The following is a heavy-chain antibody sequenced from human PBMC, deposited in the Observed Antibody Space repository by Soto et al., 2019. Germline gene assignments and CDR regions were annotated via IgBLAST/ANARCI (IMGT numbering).Heavy chain of an antibody. CDR2: IGASGDIT. J-gene: IGHJ4*02. CDR3: AKDDFTDRGDDYFDY. Sequence: GGSLRLSCAASGFPFTNFAMSWVRQAPGKGLEWVAGIGASGDITWYADSVKGRLSISRDNSKNTLYLQLNSLRFEDTAVYYCAKDDFTDRGDDYFDYWGPGTLVTVSS. V-gene: IGHV3-23*01. CDR1: GFPFTNFA. D-gene: IGHD2-21*02.